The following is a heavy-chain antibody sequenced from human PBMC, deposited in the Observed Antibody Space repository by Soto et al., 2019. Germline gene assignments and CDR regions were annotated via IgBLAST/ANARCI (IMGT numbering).Heavy chain of an antibody. CDR1: SAGLDIGDCY. CDR3: ARLRIDTNNYKWIDP. CDR2: IYVTGAV. J-gene: IGHJ5*02. Sequence: TLSRTCSTASAGLDIGDCYLRGVRQVQWKGLEWIGHIYVTGAVDYNPSLRDPITISQDTSERQFSLNLRLVTAADTAVYYGARLRIDTNNYKWIDPWDQGTLLTVSS. V-gene: IGHV4-31*02. D-gene: IGHD1-20*01.